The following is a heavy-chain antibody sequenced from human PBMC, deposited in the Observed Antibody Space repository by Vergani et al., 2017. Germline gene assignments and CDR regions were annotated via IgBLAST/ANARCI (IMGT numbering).Heavy chain of an antibody. CDR2: IYYSGST. J-gene: IGHJ4*02. CDR3: ARGLGGPRIAVAGRRFDY. Sequence: QLQLPESGPGLVKPSETLSLTCTVSGGSISSSSYYWGWIRQPPGKGLEWIGSIYYSGSTNYNPSLKSRVTISVDTSKNQFSLKLSSVTAADTAVYYCARGLGGPRIAVAGRRFDYWGQGTLVTVSS. CDR1: GGSISSSSYY. V-gene: IGHV4-39*07. D-gene: IGHD6-19*01.